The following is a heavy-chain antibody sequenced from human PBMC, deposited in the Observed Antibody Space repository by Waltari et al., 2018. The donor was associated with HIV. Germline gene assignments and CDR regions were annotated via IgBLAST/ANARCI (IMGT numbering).Heavy chain of an antibody. V-gene: IGHV1-24*01. Sequence: QVQLVQSGAEVKKPGASVKVSCKVSGYTLTELSIHWLRQPPGKGLEWMGGFDPEDGETIYAQKFQGRVTMTEDTSTDTAYMELSSLRSEDTAVYYCATDRGYSYGPPGGMDVWGQGTTVTVSS. D-gene: IGHD5-18*01. CDR1: GYTLTELS. J-gene: IGHJ6*02. CDR3: ATDRGYSYGPPGGMDV. CDR2: FDPEDGET.